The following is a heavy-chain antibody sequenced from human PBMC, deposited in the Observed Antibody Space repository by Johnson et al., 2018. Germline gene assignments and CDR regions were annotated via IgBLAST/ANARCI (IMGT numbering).Heavy chain of an antibody. V-gene: IGHV1-8*01. CDR3: ARGLGGSYYYDMDV. Sequence: QVQLVESGAEVKKPGASVKVSCKASGYTFTSYDINWVRQATGQGLEWMGWMNPNSGNTGYAQKFQGRVTMTRNTSISTAYMELSRQRSEDTAVYYRARGLGGSYYYDMDVWGKGTTVTVSS. CDR1: GYTFTSYD. CDR2: MNPNSGNT. D-gene: IGHD1-26*01. J-gene: IGHJ6*03.